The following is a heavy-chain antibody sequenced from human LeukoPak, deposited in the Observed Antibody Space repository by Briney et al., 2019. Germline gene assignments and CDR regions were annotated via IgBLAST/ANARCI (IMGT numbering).Heavy chain of an antibody. Sequence: GGSLRLSCAASGFTFSSYAMSWVRQAPGKGLEWVSAISGSGGSTYYADSVKGRFTISRDNSKNTLYLQMNSLRAEDTAVYYRASPKAAGTNYFDYWGQGTLVTVSS. V-gene: IGHV3-23*01. D-gene: IGHD6-13*01. J-gene: IGHJ4*02. CDR3: ASPKAAGTNYFDY. CDR1: GFTFSSYA. CDR2: ISGSGGST.